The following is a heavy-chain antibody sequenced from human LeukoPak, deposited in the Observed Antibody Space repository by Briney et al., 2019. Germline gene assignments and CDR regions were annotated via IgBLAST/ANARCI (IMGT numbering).Heavy chain of an antibody. V-gene: IGHV3-23*01. CDR3: ARDRSGGYYDFWSGYRNYGMDV. J-gene: IGHJ6*02. CDR1: GFTFSSYA. Sequence: GGSLRLSCAASGFTFSSYAMSWVRQAPGKGLEWVSAISGSGGSTYYADSVKGRFTISRDNSKNTLYLQMNSLRAEDTAVYYCARDRSGGYYDFWSGYRNYGMDVWGQGTTVTVSS. D-gene: IGHD3-3*01. CDR2: ISGSGGST.